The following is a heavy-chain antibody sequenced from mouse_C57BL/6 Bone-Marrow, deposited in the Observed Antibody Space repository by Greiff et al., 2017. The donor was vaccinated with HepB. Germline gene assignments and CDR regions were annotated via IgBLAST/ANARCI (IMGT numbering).Heavy chain of an antibody. CDR1: GYTFTSYW. J-gene: IGHJ4*01. CDR3: ARKDYSNYSYAMDY. CDR2: IYPGSGST. Sequence: QVQLQQPGAELVNPGASVKMSCKASGYTFTSYWITWVKQRPGQGLEWIGDIYPGSGSTNYNEKFKSKATLTVDTSSSTAYMQLSSLTSEDSAVYYCARKDYSNYSYAMDYWGQGTSVTVSS. V-gene: IGHV1-55*01. D-gene: IGHD2-5*01.